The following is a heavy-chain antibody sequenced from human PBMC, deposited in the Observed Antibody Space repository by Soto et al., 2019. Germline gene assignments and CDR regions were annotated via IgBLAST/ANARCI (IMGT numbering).Heavy chain of an antibody. D-gene: IGHD3-22*01. V-gene: IGHV1-2*02. CDR1: GYTFTGYY. J-gene: IGHJ3*02. Sequence: QVQLVQSGAEVKKPGASVKVSCKASGYTFTGYYMHWVRQAPGQGLEWMGWINPNSGGTNYAQKFQGRVTMTRDTSISTAYMELSRLRSDDTAVYYCARVQPYFNYDSSGYLSAGAFDIWGQGTMVTVSS. CDR2: INPNSGGT. CDR3: ARVQPYFNYDSSGYLSAGAFDI.